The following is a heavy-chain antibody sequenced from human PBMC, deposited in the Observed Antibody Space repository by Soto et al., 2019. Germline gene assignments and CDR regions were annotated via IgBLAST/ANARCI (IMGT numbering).Heavy chain of an antibody. J-gene: IGHJ4*02. V-gene: IGHV4-39*01. CDR3: ASYTIFGVVIPSPLFDY. CDR2: IYYSGST. D-gene: IGHD3-3*01. CDR1: GGSISSSSYY. Sequence: PSETLSLTCTVSGGSISSSSYYWGWIRQPPGKGLEWIGSIYYSGSTYYNPSLKSRVTISVDTSKNQFSLKLSSVPAADTAVYYCASYTIFGVVIPSPLFDYWGQGTLVTVTS.